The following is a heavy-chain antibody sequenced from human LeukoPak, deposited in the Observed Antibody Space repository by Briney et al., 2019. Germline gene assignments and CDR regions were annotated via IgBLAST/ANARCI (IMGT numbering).Heavy chain of an antibody. Sequence: GGSLRLSCAASGFTFNTYWMTWVRQVPGKGLEWVANIRNDGSERSYVDSVKGRFTISRDNAKNSLSLQMNSLRAEDTGVYYCARDRDHQDSGAHYDAFDVWGQGTMVTVSS. CDR3: ARDRDHQDSGAHYDAFDV. V-gene: IGHV3-7*01. D-gene: IGHD2-15*01. J-gene: IGHJ3*01. CDR2: IRNDGSER. CDR1: GFTFNTYW.